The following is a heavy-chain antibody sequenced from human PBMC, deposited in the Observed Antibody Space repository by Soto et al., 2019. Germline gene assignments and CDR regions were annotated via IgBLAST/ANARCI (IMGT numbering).Heavy chain of an antibody. D-gene: IGHD3-3*01. CDR3: ARDAASYYDFWSGYYSGLAPNLDY. J-gene: IGHJ4*02. V-gene: IGHV1-18*01. CDR2: ISAYNGNT. CDR1: GYTFTSYG. Sequence: GASVKVSCKASGYTFTSYGISWVRQAPGQGLEWMGWISAYNGNTNYAQKLQGRVTMTTDTSTSTAYMELRSLRSDDTAVYYCARDAASYYDFWSGYYSGLAPNLDYWGQGTLVTVSS.